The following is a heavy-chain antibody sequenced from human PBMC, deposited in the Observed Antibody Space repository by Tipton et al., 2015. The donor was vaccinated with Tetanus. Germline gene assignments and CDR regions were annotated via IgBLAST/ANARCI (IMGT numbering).Heavy chain of an antibody. CDR2: INHRGGT. J-gene: IGHJ5*02. CDR3: ARDQGGGRVARLNWFDP. V-gene: IGHV4-34*09. Sequence: TLSLTCAVSGGSFSGFYWSWIRQPPGKGLEWIGEINHRGGTSYNPSLKSRVTISVDTSKNQFSLNMTSVTAADPAVYYCARDQGGGRVARLNWFDPWGPGTLVTVSS. D-gene: IGHD3-16*01. CDR1: GGSFSGFY.